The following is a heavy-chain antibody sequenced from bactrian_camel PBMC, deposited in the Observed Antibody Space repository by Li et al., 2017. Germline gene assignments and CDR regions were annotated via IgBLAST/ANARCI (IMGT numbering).Heavy chain of an antibody. CDR1: GFAFSTYA. CDR3: AAGPWYTDEYRY. V-gene: IGHV3S40*01. D-gene: IGHD6*01. Sequence: DVQLVESGGGLVQPGGSLTLSCAASGFAFSTYAMSWVRQAPGKGLEWVTSLHTGGGGTWYVDSVKGRCTIARDNTKNTVYLQMISLESEDTALYYCAAGPWYTDEYRYWGQGTQVTVS. CDR2: LHTGGGGT. J-gene: IGHJ4*01.